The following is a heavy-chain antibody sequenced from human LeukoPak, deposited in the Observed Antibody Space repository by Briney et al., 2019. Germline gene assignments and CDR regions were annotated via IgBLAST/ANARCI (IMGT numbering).Heavy chain of an antibody. Sequence: ASVKVSCKASGYTFTSYAMNWVRQAPGQGLEWMGWINAGNGNTKYSQKFQGRVTITRDTSASTAYMELSSLRSEDTAVCYCARSIAVAGLRDYWGQGTLVTVSS. D-gene: IGHD6-19*01. CDR3: ARSIAVAGLRDY. V-gene: IGHV1-3*01. CDR2: INAGNGNT. CDR1: GYTFTSYA. J-gene: IGHJ4*02.